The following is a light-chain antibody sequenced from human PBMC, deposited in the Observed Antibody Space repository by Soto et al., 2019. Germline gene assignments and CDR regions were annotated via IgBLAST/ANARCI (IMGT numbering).Light chain of an antibody. CDR1: QSVDSVY. J-gene: IGKJ2*01. Sequence: EILLTQSPGTLSLSPGERATLSCRASQSVDSVYLTWYQQKPGHAPGLLIYGASTRAAGVPSRFSGSGSGTDFTLTISRLEPEDFAVYYCQQYDTSPPLYTFGQGTKLEVK. CDR2: GAS. V-gene: IGKV3-20*01. CDR3: QQYDTSPPLYT.